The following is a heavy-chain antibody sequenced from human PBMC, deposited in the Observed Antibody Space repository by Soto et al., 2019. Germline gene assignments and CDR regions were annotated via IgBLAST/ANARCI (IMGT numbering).Heavy chain of an antibody. CDR2: MNPNSGNT. CDR1: GYTFTSYD. J-gene: IGHJ5*02. V-gene: IGHV1-8*01. CDR3: AISDYDYSNYPPPTSWFYP. Sequence: ASVKVSCKASGYTFTSYDINWVRQATGQGLEWMGWMNPNSGNTGYAQKFQGRVTMTRNTSISTAYMELSSLRSEDTAVYYCAISDYDYSNYPPPTSWFYPWGQGTLVTRLL. D-gene: IGHD4-4*01.